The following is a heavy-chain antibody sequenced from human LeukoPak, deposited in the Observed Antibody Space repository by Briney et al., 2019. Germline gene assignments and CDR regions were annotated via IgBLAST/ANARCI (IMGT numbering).Heavy chain of an antibody. D-gene: IGHD3-22*01. Sequence: VASVKVSCKASGYTFTSYYMHWVRQAPGQGLEWMGIINPSGGSTSYAQKFQGRVTMTRDTSTSTVYMEPSSLRSEDTAVYYCARAQRSGYEDHWGQGTLVTVSS. V-gene: IGHV1-46*01. CDR3: ARAQRSGYEDH. J-gene: IGHJ4*02. CDR1: GYTFTSYY. CDR2: INPSGGST.